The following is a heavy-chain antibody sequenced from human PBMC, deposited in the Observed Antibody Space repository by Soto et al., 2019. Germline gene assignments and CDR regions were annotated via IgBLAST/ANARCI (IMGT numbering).Heavy chain of an antibody. CDR2: VTGSGSST. Sequence: GGSLRVSCVASGFTFNNYAMSWVRQAPGKGLEWVSGVTGSGSSTYYADSVKGRFTISRDNSKSALYLQMNDLRAEDTAVYYCAKDKAWGPALFDYWGQGTLVTVSS. J-gene: IGHJ4*02. CDR3: AKDKAWGPALFDY. D-gene: IGHD3-16*01. V-gene: IGHV3-23*01. CDR1: GFTFNNYA.